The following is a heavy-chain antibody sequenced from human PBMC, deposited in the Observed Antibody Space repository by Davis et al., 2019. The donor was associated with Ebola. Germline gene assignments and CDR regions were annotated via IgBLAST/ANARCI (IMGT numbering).Heavy chain of an antibody. CDR2: IISSGSII. J-gene: IGHJ4*02. CDR1: GFTFSNYY. D-gene: IGHD2-15*01. V-gene: IGHV3-11*04. CDR3: GGWY. Sequence: GESLKIPCAASGFTFSNYYMSWIRQAPGQWLEWVSYIISSGSIIYYADSVKGRFTISRDNTKNSLYLQMNSLRVEDTAVYYCGGWYWGQGTLVTVSP.